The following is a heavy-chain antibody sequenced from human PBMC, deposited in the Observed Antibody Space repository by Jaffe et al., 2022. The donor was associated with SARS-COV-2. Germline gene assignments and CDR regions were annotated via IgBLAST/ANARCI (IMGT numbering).Heavy chain of an antibody. CDR2: IYYSGST. Sequence: QVQLQESGPGLVKPSQTLSLTCTVSGGSISSGGYYWSWIRQHPGKGLEWIGYIYYSGSTYYNPSLKSRVTISVDTSKNQFSLKLSSVTAADTAVYYCARWYNWNYHYYYGMDVWGQGTTVTVSS. CDR3: ARWYNWNYHYYYGMDV. J-gene: IGHJ6*02. CDR1: GGSISSGGYY. V-gene: IGHV4-31*03. D-gene: IGHD1-20*01.